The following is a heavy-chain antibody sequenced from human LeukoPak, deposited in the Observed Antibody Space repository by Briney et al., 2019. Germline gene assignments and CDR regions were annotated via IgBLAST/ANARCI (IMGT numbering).Heavy chain of an antibody. D-gene: IGHD2-2*01. V-gene: IGHV3-72*01. CDR1: GFTFSIYA. CDR3: ARVRYCSSTSCPDLNYYHYMDV. Sequence: GGSLRLSCTASGFTFSIYAMSWVRQAPGKGLEWVGRTRNKANSYTTEYAASVKGRFTISRDDSKNSLYLQMNSLKTEDTAVYYCARVRYCSSTSCPDLNYYHYMDVWGKGTTVTVSS. CDR2: TRNKANSYTT. J-gene: IGHJ6*03.